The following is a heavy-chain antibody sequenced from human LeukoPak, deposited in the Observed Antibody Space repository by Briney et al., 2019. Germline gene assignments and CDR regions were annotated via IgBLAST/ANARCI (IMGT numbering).Heavy chain of an antibody. CDR2: VYYSGST. Sequence: NSSETLSLTCTVSGGSVCGYYWGWIRQPPGRGLEWIGYVYYSGSTNYNPSFKNRITISVDTSRDQFSLQLSSVTAADTAVYYCARIHRYCSGGACYVLDNWGQGTLVAVSS. V-gene: IGHV4-59*02. J-gene: IGHJ4*02. CDR1: GGSVCGYY. CDR3: ARIHRYCSGGACYVLDN. D-gene: IGHD2-15*01.